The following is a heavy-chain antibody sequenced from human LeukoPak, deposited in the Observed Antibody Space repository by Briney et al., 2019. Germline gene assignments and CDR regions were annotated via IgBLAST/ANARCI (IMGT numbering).Heavy chain of an antibody. CDR1: GFTFSSYA. D-gene: IGHD1-26*01. CDR2: ISGSGGST. V-gene: IGHV3-23*01. J-gene: IGHJ4*02. CDR3: AKDSEGDGSSHGDY. Sequence: GGSLRLSCAASGFTFSSYAMSWVRQAPGKGLEWVSAISGSGGSTYYADSVKGRFTISRDNSKNTLYLQMNSLRAEDTAVYYCAKDSEGDGSSHGDYWGQGTLVTVSS.